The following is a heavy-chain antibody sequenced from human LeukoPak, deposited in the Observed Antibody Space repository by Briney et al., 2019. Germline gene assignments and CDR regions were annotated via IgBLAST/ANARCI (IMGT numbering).Heavy chain of an antibody. J-gene: IGHJ4*02. CDR2: IYYSGST. CDR1: GGSISSSSYY. D-gene: IGHD3-16*01. Sequence: SETLSLTCTVSGGSISSSSYYWGWIRQPPGKGLEWIGSIYYSGSTYYNPSLKSRVTISVDTSKNQFSLKLSSVTAADTGVYYCARDGLIMVTGGYFDYWGQGTLVTVSS. CDR3: ARDGLIMVTGGYFDY. V-gene: IGHV4-39*07.